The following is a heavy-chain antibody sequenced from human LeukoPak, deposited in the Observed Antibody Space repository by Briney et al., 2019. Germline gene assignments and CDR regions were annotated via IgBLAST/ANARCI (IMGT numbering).Heavy chain of an antibody. CDR3: ARGAQLRLGELSLYYYFDY. J-gene: IGHJ4*02. Sequence: SETLSLTCAVYGGSFSGYYWSWIRQPPGKGLEWIGEINHSGSTNYNPSLKSRVTISVDTSKNQFSLKLSSVTAADTAVYYCARGAQLRLGELSLYYYFDYWGQGTLVTVSS. V-gene: IGHV4-34*01. CDR2: INHSGST. CDR1: GGSFSGYY. D-gene: IGHD3-16*02.